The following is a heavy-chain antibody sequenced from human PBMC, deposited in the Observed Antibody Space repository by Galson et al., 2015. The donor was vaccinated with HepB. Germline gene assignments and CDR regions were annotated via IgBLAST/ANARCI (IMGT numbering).Heavy chain of an antibody. CDR3: ARDPPPYAFWSGYGNYFDY. Sequence: SLRLSCAASGFTFSSYSMDWVRQAPGKGLEWVAYISDSSGSIYYADSVKGRFTISRDNAQNSLYLQMNSLRAEDTAVYYCARDPPPYAFWSGYGNYFDYWGQGTLVTVSS. D-gene: IGHD3-3*01. CDR2: ISDSSGSI. V-gene: IGHV3-48*04. CDR1: GFTFSSYS. J-gene: IGHJ4*02.